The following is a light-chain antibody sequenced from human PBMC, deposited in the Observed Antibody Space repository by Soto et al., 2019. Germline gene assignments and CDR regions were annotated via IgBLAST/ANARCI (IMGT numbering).Light chain of an antibody. CDR3: GTWDSSLSTYV. CDR2: ENN. V-gene: IGLV1-51*02. CDR1: SSNIGNND. J-gene: IGLJ1*01. Sequence: QSVLTQPPSVSAAPGQKVTISCSGRSSNIGNNDVSWYQQLPGTAPKLLIYENNKRPSGIPDRFSGSMSGTSATLGITGLQTGDEADYYCGTWDSSLSTYVFGTGTKLTVL.